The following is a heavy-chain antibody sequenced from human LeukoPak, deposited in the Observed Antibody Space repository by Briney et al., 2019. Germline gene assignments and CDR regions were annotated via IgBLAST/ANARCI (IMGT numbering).Heavy chain of an antibody. CDR2: ISGSGGST. J-gene: IGHJ4*02. CDR3: AKPHNWNDVFFWDY. Sequence: QAGGSLRLSCAASGFTFSSYAMSWVRQAPGKGLEWVPAISGSGGSTYYADSVKGRFTISRDNSKNTLYLQMNSLRAEDTAVYYCAKPHNWNDVFFWDYWGQGTLVAVSS. V-gene: IGHV3-23*01. D-gene: IGHD1-1*01. CDR1: GFTFSSYA.